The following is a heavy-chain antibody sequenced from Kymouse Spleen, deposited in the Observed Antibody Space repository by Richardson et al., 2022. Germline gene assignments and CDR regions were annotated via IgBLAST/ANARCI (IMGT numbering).Heavy chain of an antibody. D-gene: IGHD3-22*01. V-gene: IGHV3-73*02. J-gene: IGHJ6*02. CDR2: IRSKANSYAT. CDR1: GFTFSGSA. Sequence: EVQLVESGGGLVQPGGSLKLSCAASGFTFSGSAMHWVRQASGKGLEWVGRIRSKANSYATAYAASVKGRFTISRDDSKNTAYLQMNSLKTEDTAVYYCTRLEFHYYDPNYYGMDVWGQGTTVTVSS. CDR3: TRLEFHYYDPNYYGMDV.